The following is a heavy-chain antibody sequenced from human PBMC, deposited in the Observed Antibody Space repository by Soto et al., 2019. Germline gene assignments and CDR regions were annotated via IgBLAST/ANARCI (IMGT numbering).Heavy chain of an antibody. Sequence: GGSLRLSCAASGFTFSNAWMSWVRQAPGKGLEWVGRIKSKTDGGTTDYAAPVKGRFTISRDDSKNTLYLQMNSLKTEDTAVYYCTTDVVTAVYCMDVWGQGTTVTVCS. CDR2: IKSKTDGGTT. CDR3: TTDVVTAVYCMDV. J-gene: IGHJ6*02. D-gene: IGHD2-21*02. CDR1: GFTFSNAW. V-gene: IGHV3-15*01.